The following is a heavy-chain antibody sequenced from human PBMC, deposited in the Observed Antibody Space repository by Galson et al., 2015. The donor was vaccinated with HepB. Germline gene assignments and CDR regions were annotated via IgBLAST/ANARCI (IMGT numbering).Heavy chain of an antibody. CDR2: IWYDGSDK. Sequence: SLRLSCAASGFVFSNYGMHWVRQAPGKGLEWVSFIWYDGSDKYYADSVKGRFTISRDNSKNTLYQQMNTLRAEDTAVYYCAREIAVPAAIPSDIMGGPFSSFDIWGQGTMVTVSS. J-gene: IGHJ3*02. CDR1: GFVFSNYG. V-gene: IGHV3-33*01. D-gene: IGHD2-2*02. CDR3: AREIAVPAAIPSDIMGGPFSSFDI.